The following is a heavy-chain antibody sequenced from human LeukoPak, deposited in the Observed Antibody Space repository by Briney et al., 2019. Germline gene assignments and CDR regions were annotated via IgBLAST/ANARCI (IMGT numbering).Heavy chain of an antibody. CDR2: IRYDGSNK. CDR1: GFTFSSYG. V-gene: IGHV3-30*02. Sequence: GGSLRLSCAASGFTFSSYGMHWVRQAPGKGLEWVAFIRYDGSNKYYADSVKGRFTISRDNSKNTLYLQMTSLRAEDTAVYYCAKDGDVYYDFWSGYLDYWGQGTLVTVSS. CDR3: AKDGDVYYDFWSGYLDY. D-gene: IGHD3-3*01. J-gene: IGHJ4*02.